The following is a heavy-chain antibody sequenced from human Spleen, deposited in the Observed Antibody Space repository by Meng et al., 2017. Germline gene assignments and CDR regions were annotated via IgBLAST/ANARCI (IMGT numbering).Heavy chain of an antibody. J-gene: IGHJ5*02. CDR2: IDYSGTT. Sequence: QVQLQESGPGLVKPSQTLSLTCTVSGGSISSNSYHWGWVRQPPGEGLEWIANIDYSGTTYYNPSLQSRVIISADTANNQFSLKLTSVTAADTAVYYCVRSSGWVRTGFDPWAREPWSPSPQ. D-gene: IGHD6-19*01. CDR1: GGSISSNSYH. CDR3: VRSSGWVRTGFDP. V-gene: IGHV4-39*01.